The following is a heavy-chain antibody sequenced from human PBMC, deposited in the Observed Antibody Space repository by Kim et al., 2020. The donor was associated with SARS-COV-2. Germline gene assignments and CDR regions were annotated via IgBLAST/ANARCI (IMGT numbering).Heavy chain of an antibody. CDR3: TRVPGTTLAFWVAFV. CDR1: GLTFSGSA. D-gene: IGHD1-1*01. V-gene: IGHV3-73*01. Sequence: GGSLRLSCAPSGLTFSGSAMHWVRQASGKGLEWVGRIRSKANSYATAYAASVKGRFTISRDDSKTMAYLQMNSLKTEDTAVYYCTRVPGTTLAFWVAFV. J-gene: IGHJ3*02. CDR2: IRSKANSYAT.